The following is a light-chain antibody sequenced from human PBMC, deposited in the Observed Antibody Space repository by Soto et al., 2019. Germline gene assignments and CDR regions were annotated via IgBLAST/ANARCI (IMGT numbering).Light chain of an antibody. CDR1: RSVSSY. V-gene: IGKV3-11*01. Sequence: EIVLTQSPATLSLPPGESATLSCRASRSVSSYLAWYQQKPGQAPRLLIYDASNRATGIPVRFSGSGSGTDFTLTISSLEPEDFGLYYCQQRSDWFTFGQGTRLEIK. J-gene: IGKJ5*01. CDR2: DAS. CDR3: QQRSDWFT.